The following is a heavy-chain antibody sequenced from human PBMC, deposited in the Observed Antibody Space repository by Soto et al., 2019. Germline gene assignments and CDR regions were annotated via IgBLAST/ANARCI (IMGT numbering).Heavy chain of an antibody. J-gene: IGHJ4*02. Sequence: PSETLSLTCTLSGASITSTTYFWAWIRKPPGKGLEWVGSINYSGKTHYNPSLKSRVTVSVDRSKNQCSLQMSSVTAADAAVYYSAKNLPRTGRLDYWGQGSLVTVSS. V-gene: IGHV4-39*01. CDR3: AKNLPRTGRLDY. CDR2: INYSGKT. CDR1: GASITSTTYF.